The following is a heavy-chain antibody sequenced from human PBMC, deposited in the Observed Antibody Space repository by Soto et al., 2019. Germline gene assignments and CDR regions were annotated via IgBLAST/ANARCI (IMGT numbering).Heavy chain of an antibody. Sequence: PGGSLRLSCAASGFTFSSYGMHWVRQAPGKGLEWVAVISYDGSNKYYADSVKGRFTISRDNSKNTLYLQMNSLRAEDTAVYYCAKENGPYLRFLEWSFDYWGQGTLVTVSS. CDR1: GFTFSSYG. D-gene: IGHD3-3*01. J-gene: IGHJ4*02. V-gene: IGHV3-30*18. CDR3: AKENGPYLRFLEWSFDY. CDR2: ISYDGSNK.